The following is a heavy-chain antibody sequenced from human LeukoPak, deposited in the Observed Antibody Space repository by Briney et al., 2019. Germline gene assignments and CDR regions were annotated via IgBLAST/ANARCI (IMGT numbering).Heavy chain of an antibody. CDR2: FDHRGST. CDR3: VRERYEIFGDCEYYYYGMDV. Sequence: SETLSLTCTVNSGSFSGYYWSWIRQPPGKGLEWLGEFDHRGSTKYNASLGSRVSISVDTPKNEFSLKLTSVTAADTAVYYCVRERYEIFGDCEYYYYGMDVWGPGTTVTVSS. CDR1: SGSFSGYY. V-gene: IGHV4-34*01. D-gene: IGHD2-21*02. J-gene: IGHJ6*02.